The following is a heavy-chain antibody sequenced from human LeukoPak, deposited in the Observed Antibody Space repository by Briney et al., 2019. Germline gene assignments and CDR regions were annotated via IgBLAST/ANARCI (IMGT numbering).Heavy chain of an antibody. CDR2: VYYGSKWYN. V-gene: IGHV6-1*01. CDR3: ARDGHAPPAPYYFAS. J-gene: IGHJ4*02. CDR1: GESVSSNRAA. Sequence: SETLSLTCDISGESVSSNRAAGNWIRQSPSRGLEWLVRVYYGSKWYNDYAVFVKSRIIFNPDTSRNHFSLQLNPVAPEDTAVYYCARDGHAPPAPYYFASWGQGTLVTVSS.